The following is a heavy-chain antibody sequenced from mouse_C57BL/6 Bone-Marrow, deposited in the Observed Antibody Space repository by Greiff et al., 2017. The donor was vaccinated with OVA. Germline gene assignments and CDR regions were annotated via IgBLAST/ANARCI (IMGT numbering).Heavy chain of an antibody. D-gene: IGHD2-3*01. V-gene: IGHV1-69*01. Sequence: QVQLQQPGAELVMPGASVKLSCKASGYTFTSYWMHWVTQRPGQGLEWIGEIDPSDSYTNYNQKFKGKSTLTVDKSSSTAYMQLSSLTSEDSAVYYCARPDGYYGFAYWGQGTLVTVSA. J-gene: IGHJ3*01. CDR1: GYTFTSYW. CDR2: IDPSDSYT. CDR3: ARPDGYYGFAY.